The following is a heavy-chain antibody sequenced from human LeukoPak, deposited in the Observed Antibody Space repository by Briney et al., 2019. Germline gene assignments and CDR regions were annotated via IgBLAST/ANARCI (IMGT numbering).Heavy chain of an antibody. CDR1: GGSISSYY. D-gene: IGHD6-13*01. CDR2: IYYSGST. Sequence: SETLSLTCTVSGGSISSYYWGWIRQPPGKGLEWIGYIYYSGSTNYNPSLKSRVTISVDTSKNQFSLKLSSVTAADTAVYYCARDGSSWPGAYYYGMDVWGQGTTVTVSS. CDR3: ARDGSSWPGAYYYGMDV. V-gene: IGHV4-59*01. J-gene: IGHJ6*02.